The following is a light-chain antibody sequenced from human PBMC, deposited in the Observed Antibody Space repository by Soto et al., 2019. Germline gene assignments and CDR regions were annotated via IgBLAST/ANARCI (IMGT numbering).Light chain of an antibody. Sequence: QSVLTQPPSASGTPGQRVSISCSGSDSNIGANTANWYQQLPGTAPKLLIHSSNKRPSGVPDRFSGSKSGTSASLAISGLQSEDEADYYCAAWDDSLNGHVFGTGTNVTVL. CDR3: AAWDDSLNGHV. CDR1: DSNIGANT. CDR2: SSN. V-gene: IGLV1-44*01. J-gene: IGLJ1*01.